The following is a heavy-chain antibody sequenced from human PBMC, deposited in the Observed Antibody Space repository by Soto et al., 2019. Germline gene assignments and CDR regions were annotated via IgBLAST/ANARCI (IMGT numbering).Heavy chain of an antibody. Sequence: QVQLVQSGAEVKKPGASVKVSCKASGYTFTSYGVSWVRQAPGQGLEWMGWISAYNGNTNYAQKLQGRVTMTTDTSTITAYMELRSLRSDATAVYYCAGEGVYGDYGLMGFDPWGQGTLVTVSS. CDR3: AGEGVYGDYGLMGFDP. CDR2: ISAYNGNT. V-gene: IGHV1-18*01. CDR1: GYTFTSYG. D-gene: IGHD4-17*01. J-gene: IGHJ5*02.